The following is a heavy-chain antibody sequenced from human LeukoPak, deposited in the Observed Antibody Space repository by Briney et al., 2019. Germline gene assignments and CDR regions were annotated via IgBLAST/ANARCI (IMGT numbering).Heavy chain of an antibody. V-gene: IGHV4-31*03. CDR3: ARDLGIRGLFGY. D-gene: IGHD3-10*01. Sequence: SLTCTVSGGSISSGGYYWSWIRQHPGKGLEWIGDIYYSGSSYYSPSLKSRVTISVDTSQNQFSLRLSSVTAADTAVYYCARDLGIRGLFGYWGQGTLVTVSS. CDR2: IYYSGSS. J-gene: IGHJ4*02. CDR1: GGSISSGGYY.